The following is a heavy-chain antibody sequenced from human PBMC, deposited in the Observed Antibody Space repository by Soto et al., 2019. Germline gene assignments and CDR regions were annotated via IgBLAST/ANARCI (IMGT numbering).Heavy chain of an antibody. D-gene: IGHD5-12*01. Sequence: PGGSLRLSCAASGFTFSSYGMHWVRQAPGKGLEWVAVIWYDGSNKYYADSVKGRFTISRDNSKNTLYLQMNSLRAEDTAVYYCARDRALYSGYVNTYYWGQGTLVTVSS. CDR3: ARDRALYSGYVNTYY. V-gene: IGHV3-33*01. CDR2: IWYDGSNK. CDR1: GFTFSSYG. J-gene: IGHJ4*02.